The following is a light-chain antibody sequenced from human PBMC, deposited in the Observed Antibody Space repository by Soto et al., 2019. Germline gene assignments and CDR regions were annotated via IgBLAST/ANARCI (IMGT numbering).Light chain of an antibody. CDR2: EVS. CDR1: SSDGGGYNY. J-gene: IGLJ3*02. Sequence: QSALTQPASVSGSPGQSITISCTGTSSDGGGYNYVSWYQQHPGKAPKLMIYEVSNRPSGVSNRFSGSKSGNTASLTISGLQAEDEADYYCSSYTSSSTYEVFGGGTQLNVL. CDR3: SSYTSSSTYEV. V-gene: IGLV2-14*01.